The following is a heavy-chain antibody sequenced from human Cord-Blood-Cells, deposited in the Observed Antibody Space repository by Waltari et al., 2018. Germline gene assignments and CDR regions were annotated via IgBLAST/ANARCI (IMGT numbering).Heavy chain of an antibody. J-gene: IGHJ4*02. CDR3: ARDYDGYSYGYSLDY. V-gene: IGHV3-21*01. D-gene: IGHD5-18*01. Sequence: EVQLVESGGGLVKPGGSLRLSCAASGFTFSSYSMNWVRQAPGKGLEGVSSISSSSSYIYYADSVKGRFTISRDNAKNSLYLQMNSLRAEDTAVYYCARDYDGYSYGYSLDYWGQGTLVTVSS. CDR1: GFTFSSYS. CDR2: ISSSSSYI.